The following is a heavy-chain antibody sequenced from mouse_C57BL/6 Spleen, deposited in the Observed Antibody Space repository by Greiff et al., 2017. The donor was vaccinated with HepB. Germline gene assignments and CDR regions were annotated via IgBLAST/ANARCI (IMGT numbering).Heavy chain of an antibody. Sequence: QVQLQQSGAELVKPGASVKMSCKASGYTFTSYWITWVKQRPGQGLEWIGDIYPGSGSTNYNEKFKSKATLTVDTSSSTAYMQLSSLTSEDSAVYYCARRGYDYDDYAMDYWGQGTSVTVSS. D-gene: IGHD2-4*01. CDR2: IYPGSGST. CDR3: ARRGYDYDDYAMDY. J-gene: IGHJ4*01. V-gene: IGHV1-55*01. CDR1: GYTFTSYW.